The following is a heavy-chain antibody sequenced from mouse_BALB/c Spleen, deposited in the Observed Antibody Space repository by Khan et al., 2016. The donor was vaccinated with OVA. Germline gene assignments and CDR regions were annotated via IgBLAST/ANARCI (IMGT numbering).Heavy chain of an antibody. CDR3: ARGYYGNPFSY. CDR2: ISDGGGYT. J-gene: IGHJ3*01. CDR1: GFTFSDYY. Sequence: EVELVGSGGGLVKPGGSLKLSCAASGFTFSDYYMYWVRQTPVKRLEWVATISDGGGYTYYPDSVKGRFTVSRDDANNTLYLQISSLKSEDTAVYYCARGYYGNPFSYWGQGTLVTVSA. D-gene: IGHD2-1*01. V-gene: IGHV5-4*02.